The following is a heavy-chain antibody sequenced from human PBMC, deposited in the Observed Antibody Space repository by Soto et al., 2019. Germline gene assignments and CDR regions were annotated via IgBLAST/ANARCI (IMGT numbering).Heavy chain of an antibody. D-gene: IGHD2-21*02. J-gene: IGHJ4*03. CDR2: ISYDGRNK. CDR3: ARGSTTVVTLFDD. Sequence: VGSVRLSCAASGFTSSSYAMDWVRQDPGKGLEWVAVISYDGRNKYYAASVKGRITISRDNSKNTLYLQMNNLRAEDTAVYYCARGSTTVVTLFDDWGQGTLVTVSS. CDR1: GFTSSSYA. V-gene: IGHV3-30-3*01.